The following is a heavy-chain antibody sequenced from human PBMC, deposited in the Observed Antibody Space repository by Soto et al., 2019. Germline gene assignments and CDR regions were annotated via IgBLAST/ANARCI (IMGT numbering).Heavy chain of an antibody. CDR3: ARRGYSHGYFDH. D-gene: IGHD5-18*01. Sequence: PSATLSLTCSGSGGSISSSSYYWGWIRQPPGKELEWIGNIYYSASPYYNPSLESRITISVATSKNQFSLTLSSMSAADTAVYYCARRGYSHGYFDHWGQGSRVTVSS. CDR2: IYYSASP. V-gene: IGHV4-39*01. CDR1: GGSISSSSYY. J-gene: IGHJ4*02.